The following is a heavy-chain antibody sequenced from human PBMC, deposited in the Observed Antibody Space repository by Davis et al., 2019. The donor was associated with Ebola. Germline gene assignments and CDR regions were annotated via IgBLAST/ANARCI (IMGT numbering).Heavy chain of an antibody. CDR2: INKDGSQK. D-gene: IGHD2-8*02. Sequence: SLKISCAASGFSFSSHWMTWVRQAPGKGLESVAKINKDGSQKYYVDSVKGRFTISGDNSQNSLYLQMNSLRAEDTAMYYCAKEDWWRFDPWGQGTLVTVSS. V-gene: IGHV3-7*03. J-gene: IGHJ5*02. CDR1: GFSFSSHW. CDR3: AKEDWWRFDP.